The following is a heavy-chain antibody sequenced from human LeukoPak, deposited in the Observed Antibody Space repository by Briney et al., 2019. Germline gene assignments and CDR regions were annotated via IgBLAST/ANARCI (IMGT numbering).Heavy chain of an antibody. D-gene: IGHD1-26*01. V-gene: IGHV3-21*01. J-gene: IGHJ4*02. CDR3: ARGGSSDFDY. CDR2: ISSSSSYI. Sequence: GGSLRLSSAASGFTFSSYSMNWVRQAPGKGLEWVSSISSSSSYIFYADSVKGRVTISRDNAKNSLYLQMNSLRAEDTAVYFCARGGSSDFDYWGQGILVSVSS. CDR1: GFTFSSYS.